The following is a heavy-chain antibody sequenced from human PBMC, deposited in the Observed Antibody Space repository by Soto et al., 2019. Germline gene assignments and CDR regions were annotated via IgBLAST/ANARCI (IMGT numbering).Heavy chain of an antibody. Sequence: ASVKVSCKASGYTFTNYYMHWVRQAPGHGLEWMGIINPSVGSTTYAQKFQGRVTMTRDTSTSTVYMELRSLRSDDTAVYYCARALGYSGYAGMDVWGQGTTVTVSS. CDR2: INPSVGST. J-gene: IGHJ6*02. CDR3: ARALGYSGYAGMDV. CDR1: GYTFTNYY. V-gene: IGHV1-46*01. D-gene: IGHD5-12*01.